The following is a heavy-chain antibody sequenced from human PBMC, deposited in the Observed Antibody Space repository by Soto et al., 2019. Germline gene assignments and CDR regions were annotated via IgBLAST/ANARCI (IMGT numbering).Heavy chain of an antibody. CDR2: INHSGST. CDR1: GGSFSGYY. J-gene: IGHJ4*02. CDR3: ARVLDLFFTNGLGYFDY. V-gene: IGHV4-34*01. D-gene: IGHD2-8*01. Sequence: SETLSLTCAVYGGSFSGYYWSWIRQPPGKGLEWIGEINHSGSTNYNPSLKSRVTISVDTSKNQFSLKLSSVTAADTAVYYCARVLDLFFTNGLGYFDYWGQGTLVTVSS.